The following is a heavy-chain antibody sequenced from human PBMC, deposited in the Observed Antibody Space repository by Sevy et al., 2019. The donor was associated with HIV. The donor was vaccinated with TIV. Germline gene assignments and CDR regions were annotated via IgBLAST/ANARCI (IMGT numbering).Heavy chain of an antibody. CDR2: IKQDRREK. V-gene: IGHV3-7*01. J-gene: IGHJ4*02. Sequence: SLKISCAASGFTFSNYWMSWVRQAAGEGLQSVASIKQDRREKHHVDSVKGRFTDSRVNANNSLYLQVNSLRAEDTAVYYCSRGSGYSRLYYFDYWGQGTLVTVSS. CDR1: GFTFSNYW. D-gene: IGHD3-22*01. CDR3: SRGSGYSRLYYFDY.